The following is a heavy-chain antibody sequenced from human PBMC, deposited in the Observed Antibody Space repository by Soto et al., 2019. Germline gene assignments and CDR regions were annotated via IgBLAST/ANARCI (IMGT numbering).Heavy chain of an antibody. J-gene: IGHJ4*02. D-gene: IGHD3-10*01. CDR2: ISYDGSNK. CDR3: AKDHGGDAPTGLFDY. Sequence: GGSLRLTCTASGFTFSSYGVHWVRQAPGKGLERVAVISYDGSNKNYADSVKGRFTISRDNSKNTLYLQMNSLRAEDTAGYYCAKDHGGDAPTGLFDYWGQGTLVTVSS. CDR1: GFTFSSYG. V-gene: IGHV3-30*18.